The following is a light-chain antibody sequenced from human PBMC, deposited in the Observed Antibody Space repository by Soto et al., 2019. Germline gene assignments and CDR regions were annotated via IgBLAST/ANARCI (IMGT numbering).Light chain of an antibody. V-gene: IGKV3-15*01. CDR1: QSVRSN. Sequence: EIVMTQSPVTLSVSPGERATLSCRASQSVRSNLAWYQQKPGQAPRLLIYGASTRATGVPARFSGSGSGTEFTLTIRRLQSEDFAVYYCQHYNNWPPWTFGQGTKVEIK. CDR2: GAS. J-gene: IGKJ1*01. CDR3: QHYNNWPPWT.